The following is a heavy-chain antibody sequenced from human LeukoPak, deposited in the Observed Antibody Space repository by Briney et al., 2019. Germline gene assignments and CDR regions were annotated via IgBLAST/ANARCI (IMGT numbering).Heavy chain of an antibody. V-gene: IGHV1-18*01. J-gene: IGHJ4*02. Sequence: ASVKVSCKASGYTFISHGISWVRQAPGQGLEWMGWISAYNGNTNYAQKLQGRVTMTTDTSTSTAYMELRSLRSDDTAVYYCARARPIYDSSGYYRLDSYYFDYWGQGTLVTVSS. CDR2: ISAYNGNT. D-gene: IGHD3-22*01. CDR3: ARARPIYDSSGYYRLDSYYFDY. CDR1: GYTFISHG.